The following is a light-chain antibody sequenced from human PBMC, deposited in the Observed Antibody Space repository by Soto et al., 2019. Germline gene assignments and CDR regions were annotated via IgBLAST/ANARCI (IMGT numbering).Light chain of an antibody. J-gene: IGLJ1*01. CDR1: SSNIGSNT. V-gene: IGLV1-44*01. CDR2: STS. Sequence: QSVLTQPPSASGTPGQIVAISCSGSSSNIGSNTVTWYQQLPGPAPKLLIYSTSQRSSGVPGRFSGSKSGASASLSISGLQSEDEADYYCAAWDDRLDVYVFGTGTKVTVL. CDR3: AAWDDRLDVYV.